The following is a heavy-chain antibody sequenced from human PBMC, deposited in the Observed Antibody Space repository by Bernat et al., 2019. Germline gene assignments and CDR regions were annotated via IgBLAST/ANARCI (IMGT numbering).Heavy chain of an antibody. CDR1: GYSFTSYW. CDR2: IYPGDSDT. Sequence: EVQLVQSGAEVKKPGESLKISCKGSGYSFTSYWIGWVRQMPGKGLEWMGIIYPGDSDTRYSPSFQGQVTISADKSISTAYLQWSSLKASDTAMYYCALFHSGAYSGYGVIDYWGQGTLVTVSS. CDR3: ALFHSGAYSGYGVIDY. V-gene: IGHV5-51*03. D-gene: IGHD5-12*01. J-gene: IGHJ4*02.